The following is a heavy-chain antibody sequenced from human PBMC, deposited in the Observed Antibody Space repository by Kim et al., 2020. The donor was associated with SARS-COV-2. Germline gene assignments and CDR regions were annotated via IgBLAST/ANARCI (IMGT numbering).Heavy chain of an antibody. CDR3: ARPQPDYGLWSDAFDI. CDR1: GYSFTSYW. J-gene: IGHJ3*02. D-gene: IGHD3-16*01. Sequence: GESLKISCKGSGYSFTSYWIGWVRQMPGKGLEWMGIIYPGDSDTRYSPSFQGQVTISADKSISTAYLQWSSLKASDTAMYYCARPQPDYGLWSDAFDIWGQGTMVTVSS. CDR2: IYPGDSDT. V-gene: IGHV5-51*01.